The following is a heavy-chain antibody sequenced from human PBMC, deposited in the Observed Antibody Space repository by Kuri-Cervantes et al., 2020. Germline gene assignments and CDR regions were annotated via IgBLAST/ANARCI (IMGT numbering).Heavy chain of an antibody. CDR1: GYTFTGYY. CDR2: INPNSGGT. J-gene: IGHJ5*02. Sequence: ASVKVSCKASGYTFTGYYMHWVRQAPGQGLEWMGWINPNSGGTNYAQKFQGWVTMTRDTSISTAYMELSRLRSDDTAVYYCASDERSYGSGSYRADFDPWGQGTLVTVSS. CDR3: ASDERSYGSGSYRADFDP. D-gene: IGHD3-10*01. V-gene: IGHV1-2*04.